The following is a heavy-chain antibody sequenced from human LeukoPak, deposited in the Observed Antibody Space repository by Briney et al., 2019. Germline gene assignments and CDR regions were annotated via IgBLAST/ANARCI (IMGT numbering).Heavy chain of an antibody. CDR2: IIPNNGGT. Sequence: ASVKVSCKASGYTFTSYDINWVRQAPGQGLEWMGWIIPNNGGTNYAQKFQGRFTMTRDTSISTAYMELSRLRSDDTAVYYCARVCLLGPVNDVFDVGARGTIVTLSS. V-gene: IGHV1-2*02. CDR3: ARVCLLGPVNDVFDV. D-gene: IGHD2-21*01. J-gene: IGHJ3*01. CDR1: GYTFTSYD.